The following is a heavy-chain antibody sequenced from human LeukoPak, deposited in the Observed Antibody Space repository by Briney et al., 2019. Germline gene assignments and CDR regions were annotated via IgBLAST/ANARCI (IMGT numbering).Heavy chain of an antibody. D-gene: IGHD3-22*01. CDR3: AKGSYYYDSADYFDY. J-gene: IGHJ4*02. CDR1: GFTFSSYA. V-gene: IGHV3-23*01. CDR2: LSGSGGNT. Sequence: GSLRLSCAASGFTFSSYAMSWVRQAPGKGLEWVSTLSGSGGNTYYADSVKGRVTISRDNSKNTLYLQMNSLRAEDTAVYHCAKGSYYYDSADYFDYWGQGTLVTVSS.